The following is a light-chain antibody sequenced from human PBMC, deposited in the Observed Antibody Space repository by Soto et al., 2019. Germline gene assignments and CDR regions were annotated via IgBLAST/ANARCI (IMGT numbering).Light chain of an antibody. CDR1: SSDVGGYSY. J-gene: IGLJ2*01. CDR2: EVS. Sequence: QSALTQPPSASGSPGQSVTISCTGASSDVGGYSYVSWYQQHPGKAPKLMIYEVSKRPSGVPDRFSGSKSGNTASLTVSGLQAEDEAGYYCSSYGGSNNLVFGGGTKLTVL. V-gene: IGLV2-8*01. CDR3: SSYGGSNNLV.